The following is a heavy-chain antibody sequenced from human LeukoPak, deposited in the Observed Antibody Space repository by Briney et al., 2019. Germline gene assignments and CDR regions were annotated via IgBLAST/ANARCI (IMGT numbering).Heavy chain of an antibody. CDR2: ISSSGSTI. D-gene: IGHD1-14*01. V-gene: IGHV3-11*01. Sequence: GGSLRLSCAASGFTFSDYYMSWIRQAPGKGLEWVSYISSSGSTIYYADSVKGRFTISRDNAKNSLYLQMNSLRAEDTAVYYCAREPARTGWPSPSDYGMDVWGQGTTVTVSS. CDR1: GFTFSDYY. CDR3: AREPARTGWPSPSDYGMDV. J-gene: IGHJ6*02.